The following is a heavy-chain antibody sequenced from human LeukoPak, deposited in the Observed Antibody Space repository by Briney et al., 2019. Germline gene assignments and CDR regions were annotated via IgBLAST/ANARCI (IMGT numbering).Heavy chain of an antibody. CDR2: ISGSDGNT. J-gene: IGHJ4*02. V-gene: IGHV3-23*01. CDR1: GFTFSKYA. Sequence: PGGSLRLSCAVSGFTFSKYAMSWVRQAPGKGLEWVSAISGSDGNTFYADSVKGRFTISRDNSKNTLSLQMNNLRAEDTAVYYCAKDEGKYSSGWPGGYWGQGTLVTVSS. CDR3: AKDEGKYSSGWPGGY. D-gene: IGHD6-19*01.